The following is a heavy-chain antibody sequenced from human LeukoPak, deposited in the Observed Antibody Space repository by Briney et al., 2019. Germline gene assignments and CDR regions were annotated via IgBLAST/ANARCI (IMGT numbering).Heavy chain of an antibody. CDR3: ARLRGYYGSGSYLRPSNWFDP. CDR1: GGSFSGYY. J-gene: IGHJ5*02. Sequence: PSETLSLTCAVYGGSFSGYYWSWIRQPPGKGLEWIGEISHSGSTNYNPSLKSRVTISVDTSKNQFSLKLSSVTAADTAVYYCARLRGYYGSGSYLRPSNWFDPWGQGTLVTVSS. D-gene: IGHD3-10*01. V-gene: IGHV4-34*01. CDR2: ISHSGST.